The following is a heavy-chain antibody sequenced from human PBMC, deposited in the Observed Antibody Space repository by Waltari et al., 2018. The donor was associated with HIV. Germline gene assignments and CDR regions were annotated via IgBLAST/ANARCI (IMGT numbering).Heavy chain of an antibody. CDR1: GYTFTGYY. CDR2: TNPNSGGT. CDR3: AREGDSSGRNAFDI. J-gene: IGHJ3*02. D-gene: IGHD3-22*01. V-gene: IGHV1-2*06. Sequence: QVQLVQSGAEVKKPGASVKVSCKASGYTFTGYYMHWVRPAPGQGLEWMGRTNPNSGGTNYAQKFQGRVTMTRDTSISTAYMELSRLRSDDTAVYYCAREGDSSGRNAFDIWGQGTMVTVSS.